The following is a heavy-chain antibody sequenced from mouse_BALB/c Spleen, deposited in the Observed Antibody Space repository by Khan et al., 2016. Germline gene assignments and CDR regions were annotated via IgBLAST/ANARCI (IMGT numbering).Heavy chain of an antibody. V-gene: IGHV14-3*02. Sequence: MQLEESGAELVKPGASVKLSCTVSGFNIKDTYMHWVNQRPEQGLEWIGRIDPANGNTKYDPKFQDKATITADTSSTTAYLQLSSLTSEDTAVYYCSRGVYDYEFAYWGQGTLVTVSA. D-gene: IGHD2-4*01. CDR3: SRGVYDYEFAY. CDR2: IDPANGNT. J-gene: IGHJ3*01. CDR1: GFNIKDTY.